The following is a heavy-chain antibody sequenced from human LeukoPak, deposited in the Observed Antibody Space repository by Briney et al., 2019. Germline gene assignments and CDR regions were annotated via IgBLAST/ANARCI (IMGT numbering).Heavy chain of an antibody. CDR3: AKFSAYSSGWYGPSDY. D-gene: IGHD6-19*01. CDR1: GFTFSSYA. V-gene: IGHV3-23*01. J-gene: IGHJ4*02. CDR2: ISGSGGST. Sequence: GGSLRLSCAASGFTFSSYAMSWVRQAPGKGLEWVSAISGSGGSTYYADSVKGRFTISRDNSKNTLHLQMNSLRAEDTAVYYCAKFSAYSSGWYGPSDYWGQGTLVTVSS.